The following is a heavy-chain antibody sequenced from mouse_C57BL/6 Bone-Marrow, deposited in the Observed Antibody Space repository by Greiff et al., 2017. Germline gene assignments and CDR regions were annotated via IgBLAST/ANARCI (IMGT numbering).Heavy chain of an antibody. CDR1: GFTFSSYG. J-gene: IGHJ2*01. CDR2: ICSGCSYT. Sequence: EVPRVESGGDLVKPGGSLKLSCAASGFTFSSYGMSWVRPTPDQRLEWVATICSGCSYTYYPDSVKGRFTIARDNAKNTRYLQMSSLKSEDTALYECARPNCYYGSSYLDYWGQGTTLTVSS. CDR3: ARPNCYYGSSYLDY. V-gene: IGHV5-6*01. D-gene: IGHD1-1*01.